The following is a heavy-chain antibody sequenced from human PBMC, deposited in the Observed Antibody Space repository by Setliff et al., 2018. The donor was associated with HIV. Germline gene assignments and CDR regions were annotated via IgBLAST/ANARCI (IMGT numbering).Heavy chain of an antibody. CDR1: GFTLSDHY. J-gene: IGHJ6*03. CDR2: IRPKRKSSTT. Sequence: GGSLRLSCAASGFTLSDHYMDWVRQAPGKGPEWFGRIRPKRKSSTTEYAASVQGRFTISRDDSKNSLYLQMNSLKSEDTAVYYCTRHVDSGTYMDVWGRGTTVTVSS. D-gene: IGHD5-18*01. CDR3: TRHVDSGTYMDV. V-gene: IGHV3-72*01.